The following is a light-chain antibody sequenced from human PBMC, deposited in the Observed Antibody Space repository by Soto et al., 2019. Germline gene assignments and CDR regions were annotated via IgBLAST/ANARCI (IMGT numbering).Light chain of an antibody. Sequence: EIVLTQSPGTLSLSPGERATLSCRASQSVSSSYLAWYQQKCGQAPRLLIYGASSRATGIPARFSGSGSGTDFTLTISRLEPEDFAVYYCQQYGSSPAITFGQGTRLEIK. CDR1: QSVSSSY. V-gene: IGKV3-20*01. CDR2: GAS. J-gene: IGKJ5*01. CDR3: QQYGSSPAIT.